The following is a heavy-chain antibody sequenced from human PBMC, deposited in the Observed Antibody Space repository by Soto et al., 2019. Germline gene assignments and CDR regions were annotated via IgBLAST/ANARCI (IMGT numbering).Heavy chain of an antibody. D-gene: IGHD1-26*01. CDR2: IEQDGSET. CDR3: ARGGATVDY. J-gene: IGHJ4*02. V-gene: IGHV3-7*01. CDR1: GFTFSNYW. Sequence: EVQLVESGGGLVQPGGSLRLSCAASGFTFSNYWMSWVRQAPGKGLEWVANIEQDGSETYYVDSVKGRFTISRDNAKNSLSLQMNSLRAEDTAVYYCARGGATVDYWGQGTLVTVSS.